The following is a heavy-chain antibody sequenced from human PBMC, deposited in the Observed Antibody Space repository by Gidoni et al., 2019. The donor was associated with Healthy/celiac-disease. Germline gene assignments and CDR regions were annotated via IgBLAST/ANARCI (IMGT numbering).Heavy chain of an antibody. CDR3: YCGGDCYSLGIDP. V-gene: IGHV3-23*01. J-gene: IGHJ5*02. CDR1: GFTFSSYA. CDR2: ISGSGGST. D-gene: IGHD2-21*02. Sequence: EVLLLAPGGGLVQPGVSLRLSCAAPGFTFSSYAMSWVRQAPGKGLEWVSAISGSGGSTYYADSVKGRFTISRDNSKNTLYLQMNSLRAEDTAVYYCYCGGDCYSLGIDPWGQGTLVTVSS.